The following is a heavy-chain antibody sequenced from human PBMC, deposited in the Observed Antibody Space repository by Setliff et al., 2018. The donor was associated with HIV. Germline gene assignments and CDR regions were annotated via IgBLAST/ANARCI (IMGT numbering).Heavy chain of an antibody. V-gene: IGHV4-39*07. D-gene: IGHD3-22*01. CDR2: MYYRGNT. Sequence: SETPSLTCSVSGDSISSSSYYWGWIRQPPGKGLEWIGSMYYRGNTYYNPSLQSRVAISVDTSKNHFSLRLRSVTAADTAVYHCARETYYYDSSGYPGFDSWGQGTLVTVLL. CDR3: ARETYYYDSSGYPGFDS. CDR1: GDSISSSSYY. J-gene: IGHJ4*02.